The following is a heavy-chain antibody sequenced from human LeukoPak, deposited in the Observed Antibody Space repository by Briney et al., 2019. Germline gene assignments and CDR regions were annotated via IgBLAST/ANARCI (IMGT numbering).Heavy chain of an antibody. J-gene: IGHJ6*03. CDR3: ARDWAPTGHSSAWSRSPKYYYYMDV. CDR1: GGSISSYY. V-gene: IGHV4-4*07. D-gene: IGHD6-13*01. Sequence: PSETLSLTCTVSGGSISSYYWNWIRQPAGKRLEWIGRIYTTGNADYNPSLKSRVTMSMNMSKNQLSLKVNSVTAADTAVYYCARDWAPTGHSSAWSRSPKYYYYMDVWGKGTTVTVSS. CDR2: IYTTGNA.